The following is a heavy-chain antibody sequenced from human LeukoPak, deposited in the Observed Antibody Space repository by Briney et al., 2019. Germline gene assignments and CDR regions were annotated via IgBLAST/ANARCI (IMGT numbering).Heavy chain of an antibody. D-gene: IGHD2-21*02. J-gene: IGHJ1*01. V-gene: IGHV1-69*06. Sequence: SVKVSCKASGGTFSSYAISWVRQAPGQGLEWMGGIIPIFGTANYAQKFQGRVTMTEDTSTDTAYMELSSLRSEDTAVYYCATSPRLLPTEYFQHWGQGTLVTVSS. CDR1: GGTFSSYA. CDR2: IIPIFGTA. CDR3: ATSPRLLPTEYFQH.